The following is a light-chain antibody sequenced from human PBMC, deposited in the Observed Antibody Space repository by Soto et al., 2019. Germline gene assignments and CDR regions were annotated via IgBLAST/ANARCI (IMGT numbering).Light chain of an antibody. J-gene: IGLJ1*01. V-gene: IGLV2-14*01. CDR2: DVS. CDR1: NNDVGGYNY. CDR3: ASYRSTSTRYV. Sequence: QAVVTQPASVSGSPGQSITISCTGTNNDVGGYNYVSWYQQRPGKAPKLMIYDVSNRPSGISDRFSGSKSGNTASLTISGLRAEDEADYYCASYRSTSTRYVFGTGTKLTVL.